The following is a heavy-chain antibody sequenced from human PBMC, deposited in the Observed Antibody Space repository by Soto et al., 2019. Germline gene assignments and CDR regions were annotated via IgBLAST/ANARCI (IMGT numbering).Heavy chain of an antibody. CDR2: IYYSVST. D-gene: IGHD3-9*01. V-gene: IGHV4-59*01. CDR1: GGSISSYY. Sequence: PSETLSLTCTVSGGSISSYYWSWIRQPPGKGLEWIGYIYYSVSTNYNPSLKSRVTISVDTSKNQFSLKLSSVTAADTAVYYCERDRLATWFAPWGQGTLVTVSS. J-gene: IGHJ5*02. CDR3: ERDRLATWFAP.